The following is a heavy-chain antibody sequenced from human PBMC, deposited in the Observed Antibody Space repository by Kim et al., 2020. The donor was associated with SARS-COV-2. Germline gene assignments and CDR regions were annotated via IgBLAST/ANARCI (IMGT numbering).Heavy chain of an antibody. V-gene: IGHV5-51*01. Sequence: RYSPSFQGQVTISADTSISTAYRQWSSLKASDTAMYYCARLPGAINGMDVWGQGTTVTVSS. CDR3: ARLPGAINGMDV. J-gene: IGHJ6*02.